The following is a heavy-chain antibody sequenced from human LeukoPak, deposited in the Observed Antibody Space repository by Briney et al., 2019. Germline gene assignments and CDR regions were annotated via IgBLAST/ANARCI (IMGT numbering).Heavy chain of an antibody. Sequence: SDTLSLTCAVSGYSISSSNWWGWIRQPPGKGLEWIGYIYYSGSIYYNPSLKSRVTMSVDTSKNQFSLKLSSVTAADTAVYYCARFYGSGRRWFDPWGQGTLVTVSS. D-gene: IGHD3-10*01. V-gene: IGHV4-28*05. CDR2: IYYSGSI. CDR1: GYSISSSNW. CDR3: ARFYGSGRRWFDP. J-gene: IGHJ5*02.